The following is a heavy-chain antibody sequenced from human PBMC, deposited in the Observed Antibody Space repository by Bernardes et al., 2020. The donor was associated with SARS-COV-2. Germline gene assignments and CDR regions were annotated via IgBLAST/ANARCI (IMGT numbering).Heavy chain of an antibody. CDR2: ISGDGRAT. Sequence: GGSLRLSCEASGFTFNDYYIHWIRQTPEKGLVWVSRISGDGRATNYADSVKGRFTISRDNAKNSLYLQMNSLRAEDTAVYYCAREGRDYGSGSYDAFNIWGQGTMVTVSS. CDR1: GFTFNDYY. CDR3: AREGRDYGSGSYDAFNI. D-gene: IGHD3-10*01. J-gene: IGHJ3*02. V-gene: IGHV3-74*01.